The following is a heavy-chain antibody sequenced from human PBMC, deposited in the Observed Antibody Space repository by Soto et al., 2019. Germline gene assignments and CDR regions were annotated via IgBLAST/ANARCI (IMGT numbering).Heavy chain of an antibody. CDR2: IYYSGST. J-gene: IGHJ5*02. Sequence: PSETLSLTCTVSGGSISSSSYYWGWIRQPPGKGLEWIGSIYYSGSTYYNPSLKSRVTISVDRSKNQFSLNLSSVTAADTAVYYCARVLIVVVPGNWFDPWGQGTLVTVSS. V-gene: IGHV4-39*01. CDR3: ARVLIVVVPGNWFDP. D-gene: IGHD2-2*01. CDR1: GGSISSSSYY.